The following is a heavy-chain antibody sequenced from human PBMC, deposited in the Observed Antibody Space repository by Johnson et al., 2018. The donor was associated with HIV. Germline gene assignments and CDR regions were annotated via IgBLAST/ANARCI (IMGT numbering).Heavy chain of an antibody. J-gene: IGHJ3*02. CDR3: AKDRATTQYAFDI. CDR2: IRYDGSNK. Sequence: QVQLVESGGGVVQPGGSLRLSCAASGFTFSSYGMHWVRQAPGKGLEWVAFIRYDGSNKYYADSVKGRFTISRDNSKNTLYLQMNSRRAEDTAVYYCAKDRATTQYAFDIWGQGTMVTVSS. D-gene: IGHD1-1*01. V-gene: IGHV3-30*02. CDR1: GFTFSSYG.